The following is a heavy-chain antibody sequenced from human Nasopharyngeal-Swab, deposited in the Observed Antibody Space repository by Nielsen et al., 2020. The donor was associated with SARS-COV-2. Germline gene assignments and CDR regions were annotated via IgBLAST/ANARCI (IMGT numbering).Heavy chain of an antibody. Sequence: RQAPGKGLEWIGSIYCSGSTYYNPSLKSRVTISVDTSKNRFSLKLSSVTAADTAVYYCARHVSSSWYAAVAGIRAFDYWGQGTLVTVSS. V-gene: IGHV4-39*01. J-gene: IGHJ4*02. CDR3: ARHVSSSWYAAVAGIRAFDY. D-gene: IGHD6-13*01. CDR2: IYCSGST.